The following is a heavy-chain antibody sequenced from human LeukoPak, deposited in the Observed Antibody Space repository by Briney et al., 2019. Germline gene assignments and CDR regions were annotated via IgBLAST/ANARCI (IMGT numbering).Heavy chain of an antibody. CDR2: ISGGGGTT. CDR3: AKVYSSSSRGFDY. J-gene: IGHJ4*02. D-gene: IGHD6-6*01. V-gene: IGHV3-23*01. CDR1: GFTFNSNA. Sequence: RWSLRLSCAASGFTFNSNAMSWVRQAPGMGLEWVSVISGGGGTTFYADSVKGRFTISRDNSKNTVYLQMNSLRAEDTAVYYCAKVYSSSSRGFDYWGQGTLVTVSS.